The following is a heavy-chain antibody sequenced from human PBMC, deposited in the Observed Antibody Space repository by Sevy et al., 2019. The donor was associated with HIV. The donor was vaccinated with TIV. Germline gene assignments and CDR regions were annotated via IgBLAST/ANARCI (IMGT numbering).Heavy chain of an antibody. D-gene: IGHD4-17*01. CDR2: INTNTGNP. CDR1: GYTFTSYA. V-gene: IGHV7-4-1*02. CDR3: ARGEVYGDYEYYFDY. J-gene: IGHJ4*02. Sequence: ASVKVSCKASGYTFTSYAMNWVRQAPGQGLEWMGRINTNTGNPTYAQDFTGRFVFSLDTSVSTAYLQISSLKAEDTAVDDCARGEVYGDYEYYFDYWGQGTLVTVSS.